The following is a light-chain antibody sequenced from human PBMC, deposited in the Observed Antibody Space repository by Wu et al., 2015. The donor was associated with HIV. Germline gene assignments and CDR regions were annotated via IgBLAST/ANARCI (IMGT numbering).Light chain of an antibody. CDR1: QDISKY. V-gene: IGKV1-33*01. CDR2: DAS. CDR3: QQYENLPLT. Sequence: DIQMTQSPSSLSASVGDRVTITCQASQDISKYLNWYQHKPGKAPKVLIHDASNLETGVPSRFSGSGSGTDFSFTISSLQPEDIATYYCQQYENLPLTFGGGTKVE. J-gene: IGKJ4*01.